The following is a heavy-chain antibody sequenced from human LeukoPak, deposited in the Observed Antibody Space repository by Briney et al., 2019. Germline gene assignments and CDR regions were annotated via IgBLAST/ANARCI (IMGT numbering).Heavy chain of an antibody. Sequence: GASVKVSCKASGYTFTGYYMHWVRQAPGQGLEWMGWINPNSGGTNYAQKFQGRVTMTRDTSISTAYMELSRLRSDDTAVYYCARDRYPRQQLSSWFDPWGQGTLVTVSS. CDR2: INPNSGGT. J-gene: IGHJ5*02. D-gene: IGHD6-13*01. V-gene: IGHV1-2*02. CDR1: GYTFTGYY. CDR3: ARDRYPRQQLSSWFDP.